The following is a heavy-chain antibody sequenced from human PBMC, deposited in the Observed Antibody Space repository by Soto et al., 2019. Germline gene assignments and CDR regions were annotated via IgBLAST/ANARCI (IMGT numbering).Heavy chain of an antibody. CDR3: AQCLLGVNYYYGMDV. J-gene: IGHJ6*02. D-gene: IGHD3-16*01. CDR2: IIPIFGTA. V-gene: IGHV1-69*15. Sequence: QVQLVQSGAEVKKPGSSVKVSCKASGGTFSSYAINWVRQAPGQGLEWMGRIIPIFGTADYAQKFQGRVTITADQSTSTSYMELSSLRSEDTAVYYCAQCLLGVNYYYGMDVWGQGTTVTVSS. CDR1: GGTFSSYA.